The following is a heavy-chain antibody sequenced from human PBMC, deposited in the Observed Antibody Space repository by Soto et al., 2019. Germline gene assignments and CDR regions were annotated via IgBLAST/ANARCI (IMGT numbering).Heavy chain of an antibody. CDR3: SYTAHSSRLAY. J-gene: IGHJ4*02. V-gene: IGHV4-59*01. CDR2: IHNSGTT. D-gene: IGHD6-19*01. CDR1: GGSINGYY. Sequence: ASYTLSLTCTVSGGSINGYYWTWIRQPPGEGPEWIGYIHNSGTTNYNASLKSRVTISADTSKNQFSLKVTSVTAAATAVYYCSYTAHSSRLAYSGQGILGTGSS.